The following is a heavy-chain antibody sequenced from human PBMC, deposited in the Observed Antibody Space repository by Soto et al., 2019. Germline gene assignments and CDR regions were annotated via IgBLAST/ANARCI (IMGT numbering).Heavy chain of an antibody. J-gene: IGHJ6*02. CDR2: INGGNGST. Sequence: ASVKVSCKASGYSFSTHSIHWVRQAPGQGLEWMGWINGGNGSTKYSQKFRDRVTITRDASASTGYMELSSLRSEDTAVYYCARGKGMEENYYYYGMDVWGQGTTVTVYS. CDR3: ARGKGMEENYYYYGMDV. CDR1: GYSFSTHS. V-gene: IGHV1-3*01. D-gene: IGHD1-1*01.